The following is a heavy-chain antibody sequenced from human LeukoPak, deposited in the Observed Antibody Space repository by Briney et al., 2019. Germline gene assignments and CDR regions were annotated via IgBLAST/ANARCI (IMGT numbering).Heavy chain of an antibody. CDR2: ITSSGRYI. J-gene: IGHJ4*02. D-gene: IGHD5-18*01. Sequence: GGSLRLSCAASGFTFSSYSMNWVRQAPGKGLEWVSSITSSGRYIYYADSVKGRFTISRDNAKTSLSLQMNSLSPEDTAVYYCTRHLSGVTGYTYGRGIDYWGQGTLVTVSS. V-gene: IGHV3-21*01. CDR3: TRHLSGVTGYTYGRGIDY. CDR1: GFTFSSYS.